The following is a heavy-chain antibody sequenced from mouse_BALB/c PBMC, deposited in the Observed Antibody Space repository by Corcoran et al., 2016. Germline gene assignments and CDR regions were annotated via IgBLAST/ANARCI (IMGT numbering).Heavy chain of an antibody. Sequence: VPLQQSGVELVKPAASVKLSCTASGFNVIDIYMHWVKQRPEQGLEWIGRIDPAHGNTKYDPKFQGKATITADTSSNTAYLQLSSLTSEDTAVYYCARWDWYFDVGGAGTTVTVSS. CDR2: IDPAHGNT. CDR3: ARWDWYFDV. V-gene: IGHV14-3*02. J-gene: IGHJ1*01. CDR1: GFNVIDIY.